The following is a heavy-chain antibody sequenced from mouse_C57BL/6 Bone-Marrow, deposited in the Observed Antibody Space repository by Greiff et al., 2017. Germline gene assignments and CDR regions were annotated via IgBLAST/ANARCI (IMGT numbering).Heavy chain of an antibody. D-gene: IGHD1-1*01. CDR1: GYPFTSYS. CDR2: FYPGSGRP. V-gene: IGHV1-55*01. CDR3: ARYYYGSSAWFAY. J-gene: IGHJ3*01. Sequence: QVHLQQPGAELVKPGASVKMSCKASGYPFTSYSITWVTPRPGHGLEWIGAFYPGSGRPHYNEKFKSKATLPVDTSSRTAYMQLSSLTSEDSAVYYCARYYYGSSAWFAYGGQGTLVTVSA.